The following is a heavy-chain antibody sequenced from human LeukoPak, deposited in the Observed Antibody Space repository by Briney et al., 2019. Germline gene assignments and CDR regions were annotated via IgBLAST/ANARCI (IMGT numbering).Heavy chain of an antibody. J-gene: IGHJ4*02. V-gene: IGHV5-51*01. CDR1: GYTFTNYW. CDR3: AASTYGSGAYVGFDS. CDR2: IYPADSDT. Sequence: GESLQISCRAAGYTFTNYWIGWVRQLPGKGLEWMGIIYPADSDTRYSPSFQGQVTLSADKSISTAYLQWSSLKASDTAMYYCAASTYGSGAYVGFDSWGQGTLVTVSS. D-gene: IGHD3-10*01.